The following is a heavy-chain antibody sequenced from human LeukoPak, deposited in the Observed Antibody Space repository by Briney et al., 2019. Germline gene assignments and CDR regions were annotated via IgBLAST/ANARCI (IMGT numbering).Heavy chain of an antibody. CDR2: IKQDGSEK. J-gene: IGHJ6*03. Sequence: GGSLRLSCAASGFTFSSYWMSWVRQAPGKGLEWVANIKQDGSEKYYVDSVKGRFTISRDNAKNSLYLQMNSLRAEDTAVYYCARALEYSSSSLAKYYYYMDVWGKGTTVTVS. CDR1: GFTFSSYW. V-gene: IGHV3-7*01. D-gene: IGHD6-6*01. CDR3: ARALEYSSSSLAKYYYYMDV.